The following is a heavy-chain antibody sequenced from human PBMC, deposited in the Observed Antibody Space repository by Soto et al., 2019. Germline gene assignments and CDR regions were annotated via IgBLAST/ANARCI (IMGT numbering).Heavy chain of an antibody. CDR3: ARVRGIWSGSV. J-gene: IGHJ4*02. Sequence: SETLSLTCAVYGGSFSGYYWSWIRQPPGKGLEWIGEINHSGSTNYNPSLKSRVTISVDTSKNQFSLKLSSVTAADTAVYYCARVRGIWSGSVWGQGTLVTVSS. V-gene: IGHV4-34*01. CDR1: GGSFSGYY. D-gene: IGHD3-3*01. CDR2: INHSGST.